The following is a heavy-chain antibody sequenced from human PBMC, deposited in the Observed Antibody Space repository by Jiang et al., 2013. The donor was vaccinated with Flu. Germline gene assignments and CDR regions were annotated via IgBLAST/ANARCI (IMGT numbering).Heavy chain of an antibody. Sequence: LLKPSETLSLTCAVYGGSFSGYYWSWIRQPPGKGLEWIGEINHSGSTNYNPSLKSRVTISVDTSKNQFSLKLSSVTAADTAVYYCARWRRGWLRSYFDYWGQGTLVTVSS. CDR1: GGSFSGYY. V-gene: IGHV4-34*01. CDR3: ARWRRGWLRSYFDY. CDR2: INHSGST. D-gene: IGHD5-12*01. J-gene: IGHJ4*02.